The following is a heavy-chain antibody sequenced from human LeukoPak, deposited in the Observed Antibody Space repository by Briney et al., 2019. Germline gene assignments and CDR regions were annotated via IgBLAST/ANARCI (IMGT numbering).Heavy chain of an antibody. CDR2: ISSSSSST. CDR1: GFTFNTYT. Sequence: GGSLRLSCAASGFTFNTYTMNWVRQAPGKGLEWVSSISSSSSSTYYADSVRGRFTISRDNAKSSLFLQMNSLRAEDTAVYYCARVAGATFYDLIVYWGQGTLVTVSS. J-gene: IGHJ4*02. D-gene: IGHD2/OR15-2a*01. CDR3: ARVAGATFYDLIVY. V-gene: IGHV3-21*01.